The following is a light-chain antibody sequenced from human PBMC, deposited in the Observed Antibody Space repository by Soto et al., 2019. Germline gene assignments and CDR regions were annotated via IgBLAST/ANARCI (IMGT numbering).Light chain of an antibody. CDR2: EVS. CDR3: SSYTVSSTLV. CDR1: SSDVGGYNY. V-gene: IGLV2-14*01. J-gene: IGLJ2*01. Sequence: QSALTQPASVSGSPGQSITISCTGASSDVGGYNYLSWYLQHPGKAPKLLIYEVSNRPSGVSNRFSGSKSGNTASLTISGLQAEDEADYYCSSYTVSSTLVFGGGTKLTV.